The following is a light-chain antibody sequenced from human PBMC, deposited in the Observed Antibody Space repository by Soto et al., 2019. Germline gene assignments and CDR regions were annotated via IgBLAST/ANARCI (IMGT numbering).Light chain of an antibody. Sequence: QSALTQPASVSDSPGQSITISCTGTSSDVGGSNFVSWYQQHPGKPPKLIIYDVANRPSGVSNRFSGSKSGSTASLIISRLQTEDEADYYCQSYDGNLSGPWVFGGGTKVTVL. J-gene: IGLJ3*02. CDR1: SSDVGGSNF. V-gene: IGLV2-14*03. CDR3: QSYDGNLSGPWV. CDR2: DVA.